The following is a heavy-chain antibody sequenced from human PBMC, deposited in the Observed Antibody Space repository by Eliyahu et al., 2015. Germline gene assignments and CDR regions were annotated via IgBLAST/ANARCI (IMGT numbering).Heavy chain of an antibody. V-gene: IGHV3-21*01. CDR1: GXSLRTYS. CDR3: ARGGSIRPYDS. J-gene: IGHJ4*02. Sequence: EVQLVXSGGGLVKPGGSLRXSXGASGXSLRTYSXXWVRQXPGKGLEWVSFISSDSSYIYYADSVRGRFTISRDNAKNSLYLQMSSLRAEDTAVYFCARGGSIRPYDSWGQGTLVTVSS. D-gene: IGHD2-21*01. CDR2: ISSDSSYI.